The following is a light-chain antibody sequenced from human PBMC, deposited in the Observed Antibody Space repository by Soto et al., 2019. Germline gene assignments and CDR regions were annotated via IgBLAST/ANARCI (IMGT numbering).Light chain of an antibody. Sequence: QSALTQPASVSGSPGQSITISCTGTSSDVGGYDYVSWYQQHPGKTPKLIIYEVSNRPSGISNRFSGSKSAYTASLTISGLQTEDEADYYCSSYTSGSARVFGGGTKLTVL. CDR1: SSDVGGYDY. CDR3: SSYTSGSARV. V-gene: IGLV2-14*01. CDR2: EVS. J-gene: IGLJ3*02.